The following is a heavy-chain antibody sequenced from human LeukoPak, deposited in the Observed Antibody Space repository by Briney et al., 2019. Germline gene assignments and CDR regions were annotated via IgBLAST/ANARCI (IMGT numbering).Heavy chain of an antibody. Sequence: SETLSLTCSVSGGSISSSTYYWGWIRQPPGKGLEWIGNIYYNGSTYYNPSLKSRVTISVDTSKNQFSLKLSSVTAADTAVYYCARDPDFWSGYYNFDYWGQGTLVTVSS. CDR3: ARDPDFWSGYYNFDY. J-gene: IGHJ4*02. CDR2: IYYNGST. CDR1: GGSISSSTYY. D-gene: IGHD3-3*01. V-gene: IGHV4-39*07.